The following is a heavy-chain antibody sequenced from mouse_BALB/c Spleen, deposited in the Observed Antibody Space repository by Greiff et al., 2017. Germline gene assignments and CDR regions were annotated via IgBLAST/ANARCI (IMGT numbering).Heavy chain of an antibody. CDR1: GYTFTSYW. CDR2: IYPGNSDT. CDR3: TKASYRYYAMDY. V-gene: IGHV1-5*01. Sequence: EVQLQESGTVLARPGASVKMSCKASGYTFTSYWMHWVKQRPGQGLEWIGAIYPGNSDTSYNQKFKGKAKLTAVTSTSTAYMELSSLTNEDSAVYYCTKASYRYYAMDYWGQGTSVTVSS. D-gene: IGHD2-14*01. J-gene: IGHJ4*01.